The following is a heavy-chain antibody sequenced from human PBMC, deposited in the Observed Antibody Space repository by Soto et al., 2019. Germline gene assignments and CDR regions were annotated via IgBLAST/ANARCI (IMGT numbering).Heavy chain of an antibody. V-gene: IGHV3-23*01. CDR3: AKDKPGTTSFDY. Sequence: GGSLRLSCAASGFTFSSYAMTWVRQAPGKGLEWVSAISDRGATTHYADSVKGRFTISRDTSKNTLYLQLNALRADDTAVYYCAKDKPGTTSFDYWGQGTLVTVSS. CDR2: ISDRGATT. J-gene: IGHJ4*02. D-gene: IGHD1-1*01. CDR1: GFTFSSYA.